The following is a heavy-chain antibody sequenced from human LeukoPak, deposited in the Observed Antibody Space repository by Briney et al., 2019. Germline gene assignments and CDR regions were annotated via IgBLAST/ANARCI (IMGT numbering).Heavy chain of an antibody. V-gene: IGHV4-39*01. CDR2: IYYSGST. J-gene: IGHJ6*02. Sequence: SETLSLTCTVSGGSIISSDYYWGWIRQPPGKGLEWIGNIYYSGSTSYNPSLEIRVTISVDTSKNQFSLELTSVTAADTAVYYCARHWNPHSGSNFRYYYYGMDVWAQGTTVTVSS. CDR3: ARHWNPHSGSNFRYYYYGMDV. CDR1: GGSIISSDYY. D-gene: IGHD5-12*01.